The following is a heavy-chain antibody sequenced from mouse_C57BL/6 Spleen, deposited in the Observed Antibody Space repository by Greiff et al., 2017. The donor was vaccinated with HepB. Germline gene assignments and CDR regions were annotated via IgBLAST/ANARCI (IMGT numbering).Heavy chain of an antibody. CDR3: ARYDYYGSSYWYFDV. D-gene: IGHD1-1*01. CDR2: IYPGGGDT. Sequence: QVQLQQSGAELVKPGASVKISCKASGYAFSSYWMNWVKPRPGKGLEWIGQIYPGGGDTNYNGKFKGKATLTADKSSSTAYMQLSSLTSEDSAVYFCARYDYYGSSYWYFDVWGTGTTVTVSS. CDR1: GYAFSSYW. V-gene: IGHV1-80*01. J-gene: IGHJ1*03.